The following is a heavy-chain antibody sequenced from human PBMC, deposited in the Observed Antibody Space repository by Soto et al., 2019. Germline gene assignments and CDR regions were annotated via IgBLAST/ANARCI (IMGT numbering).Heavy chain of an antibody. CDR3: ARLTPGGSSPGLIDY. V-gene: IGHV4-31*03. J-gene: IGHJ4*02. CDR2: IYYSGST. D-gene: IGHD2-15*01. CDR1: GGSISSGGYY. Sequence: QVQLQESGPGLVKPSQTLSLTCTVSGGSISSGGYYWSWIRQHPGKGLEWIGYIYYSGSTYYNPSLKSRVTISVDTSKNQFSLKLSSVTAADTAVDYCARLTPGGSSPGLIDYWGQGTLVTVSS.